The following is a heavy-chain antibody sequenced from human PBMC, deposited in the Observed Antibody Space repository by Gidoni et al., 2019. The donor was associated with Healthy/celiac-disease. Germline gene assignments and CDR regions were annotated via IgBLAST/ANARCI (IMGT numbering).Heavy chain of an antibody. CDR3: ARSPRQRTQDLGVEMATITPDAFDI. Sequence: EVQLVESGGGLVQPGGSLRLSCAASGFTFSSYSMHWVRQATGKGLGWVSAIGTAGDTYYPGSVKGRFTISRENAKNSLYLQMNSLRAGDTAVYYCARSPRQRTQDLGVEMATITPDAFDIWGQGTMVTVSS. CDR1: GFTFSSYS. CDR2: IGTAGDT. J-gene: IGHJ3*02. V-gene: IGHV3-13*01. D-gene: IGHD5-12*01.